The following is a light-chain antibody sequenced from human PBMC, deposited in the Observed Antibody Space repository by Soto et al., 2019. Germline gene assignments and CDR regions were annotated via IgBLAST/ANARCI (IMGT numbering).Light chain of an antibody. V-gene: IGLV1-44*01. CDR3: AAWDDSRNAEV. Sequence: QSVLTQPPSASGTPGQRVTISCSGSSSNIGSNTVNWYQQLPGTAPKLLIYSNNQRPSGVPDRFSGSKSGTSASLAISGLQSEDEAEYYCAAWDDSRNAEVFGGGTKLTV. CDR1: SSNIGSNT. CDR2: SNN. J-gene: IGLJ3*02.